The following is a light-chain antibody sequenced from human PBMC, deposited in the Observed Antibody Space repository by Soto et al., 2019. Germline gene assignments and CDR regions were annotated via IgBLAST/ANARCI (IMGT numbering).Light chain of an antibody. CDR3: QQSYSTPPT. J-gene: IGKJ2*01. V-gene: IGKV1-39*01. CDR1: QSISGY. Sequence: DIQMTQSPSSLSASVGDRVTIACRASQSISGYLNWYQQKPGKAPELLIHAASSLQSGVSSRFSGSGSGTDFTLTISSLQPDDSATYYCQQSYSTPPTFGQGTKLEIK. CDR2: AAS.